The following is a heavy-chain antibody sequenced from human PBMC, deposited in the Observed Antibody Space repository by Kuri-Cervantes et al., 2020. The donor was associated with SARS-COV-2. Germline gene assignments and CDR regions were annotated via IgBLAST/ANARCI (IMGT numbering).Heavy chain of an antibody. CDR3: ASQDSYGYPVDY. Sequence: SVKVSCKASGGTFSSYAISWVRQAPGQGLEWMGRIIPILGIANYAQKFQGRVTITADKSTSTAYMELSSLRSEDTAMYYCASQDSYGYPVDYWGQGTLVTVSS. D-gene: IGHD5-18*01. CDR2: IIPILGIA. J-gene: IGHJ4*02. V-gene: IGHV1-69*04. CDR1: GGTFSSYA.